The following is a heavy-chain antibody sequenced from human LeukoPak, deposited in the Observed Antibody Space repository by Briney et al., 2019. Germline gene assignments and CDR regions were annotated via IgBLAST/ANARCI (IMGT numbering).Heavy chain of an antibody. V-gene: IGHV3-7*01. D-gene: IGHD6-13*01. CDR2: IDQGGSVR. CDR3: ARDPESSSFDL. Sequence: GGSLRLSCEASGFSFSTYWMSWVRQTPEKGLEFVANIDQGGSVRNYMDSLKGRCTISRDNAKKSLYLEINSLRADDTAVYYCARDPESSSFDLWGRGALVTVSS. CDR1: GFSFSTYW. J-gene: IGHJ4*02.